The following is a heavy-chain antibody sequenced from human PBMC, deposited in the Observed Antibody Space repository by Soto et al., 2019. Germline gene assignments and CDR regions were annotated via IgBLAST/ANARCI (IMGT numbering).Heavy chain of an antibody. CDR1: GFTLDTYG. CDR3: ARDWGACTPGECYSHGFDL. CDR2: SWHDGRHL. Sequence: QEQLVESGGGMVQPGGSLRLSCAVSGFTLDTYGMHWVRQAAGQGLEWVAVSWHDGRHLDYADSVRGRFTVFRDDSKNTLFLEMNGLRGEDTAVYYCARDWGACTPGECYSHGFDLWGQGTLVTVSS. V-gene: IGHV3-33*01. J-gene: IGHJ3*01. D-gene: IGHD2-21*01.